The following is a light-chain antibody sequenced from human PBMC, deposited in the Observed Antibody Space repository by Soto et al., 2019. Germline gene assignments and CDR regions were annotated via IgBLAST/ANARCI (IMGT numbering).Light chain of an antibody. J-gene: IGLJ2*01. Sequence: QSVLTQPPSVSGATGQRVTISCTGSSSNIGAGYGAHWYIQLPGTAPKLLVYGDSNRPSGVPDRFSGSKSDTSASLAITGLQAEDEADYYCQSYDSSLSGVIFGGGTKVTVL. CDR1: SSNIGAGYG. V-gene: IGLV1-40*01. CDR2: GDS. CDR3: QSYDSSLSGVI.